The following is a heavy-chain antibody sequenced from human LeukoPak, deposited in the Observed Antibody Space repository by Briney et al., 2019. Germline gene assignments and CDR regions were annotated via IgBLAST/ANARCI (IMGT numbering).Heavy chain of an antibody. CDR3: ARRGMVRGGPIMDV. Sequence: PGGSLRLSCAASGFTFSSYAMHWVRQAPGKGLEWVAVISYDGSNKYYADSVKGRFTIPRDNSKNTLYLQMNSLRAEDTAVYYCARRGMVRGGPIMDVWGKGTRSPSPQ. CDR1: GFTFSSYA. CDR2: ISYDGSNK. V-gene: IGHV3-30*04. D-gene: IGHD3-10*01. J-gene: IGHJ6*04.